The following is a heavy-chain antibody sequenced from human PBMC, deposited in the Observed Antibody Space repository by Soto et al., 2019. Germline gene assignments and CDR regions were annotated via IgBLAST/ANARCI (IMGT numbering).Heavy chain of an antibody. V-gene: IGHV3-23*01. CDR2: ISGSGGST. CDR1: GFTFSSYA. D-gene: IGHD3-16*01. CDR3: AKSSPFVRGFIFDY. J-gene: IGHJ4*02. Sequence: GSLRLSCAASGFTFSSYAMSWVRQAPGKGLEWVSAISGSGGSTYYADSVTGRITISRDNSKNTLYLQMNSLRAEDTAVYYCAKSSPFVRGFIFDYWCQVTLVTVSS.